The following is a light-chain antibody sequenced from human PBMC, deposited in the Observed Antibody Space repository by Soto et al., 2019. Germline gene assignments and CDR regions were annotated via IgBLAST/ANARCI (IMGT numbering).Light chain of an antibody. CDR3: QQYNNWPPAYT. V-gene: IGKV3-15*01. CDR1: QRISSN. J-gene: IGKJ2*01. Sequence: EIVMTQSPATLSVSPRERATLSCRASQRISSNLAWYQQKPGQAPRLLIYGASTRATGTPERFSGSGSGTEFTLTISSLQSEDFAVYYCQQYNNWPPAYTFGQGTKVDIK. CDR2: GAS.